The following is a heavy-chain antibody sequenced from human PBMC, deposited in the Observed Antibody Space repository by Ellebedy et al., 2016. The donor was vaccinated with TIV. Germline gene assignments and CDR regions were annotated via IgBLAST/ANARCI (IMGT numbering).Heavy chain of an antibody. CDR2: INPNSGGT. CDR1: GYTFTAYH. Sequence: ASVKVSXXASGYTFTAYHMHWVRQAPGQGLEWMGWINPNSGGTNYAQKFQGRVTMTRDTSISTAYMELSRLRSDDTAVYYCARRDWYFDLWGRGTLVTVSS. V-gene: IGHV1-2*02. J-gene: IGHJ2*01. CDR3: ARRDWYFDL.